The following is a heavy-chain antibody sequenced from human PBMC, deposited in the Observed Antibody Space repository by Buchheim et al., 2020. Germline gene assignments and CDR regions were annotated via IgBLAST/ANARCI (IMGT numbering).Heavy chain of an antibody. CDR3: ANGHSDY. V-gene: IGHV3-30*04. D-gene: IGHD5-24*01. CDR1: GFTFSSYD. CDR2: ISSDGSNK. Sequence: QVQLVESGGGVVQPGRSLSLSCVASGFTFSSYDMHWVRQAPGKGLEWVAVISSDGSNKNYADSVKGRFTISRDNSKNTLHLQMNSLRTEDTSVYYCANGHSDYWGQGTL. J-gene: IGHJ4*02.